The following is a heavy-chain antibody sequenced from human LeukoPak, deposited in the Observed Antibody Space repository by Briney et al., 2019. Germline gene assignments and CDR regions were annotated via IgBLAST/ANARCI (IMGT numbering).Heavy chain of an antibody. CDR3: ARPGGYSGSYGAGAFDI. CDR2: IYHSGST. Sequence: SETLSLTCTVSDYSISSSYYWGWIRQPPGKGLEWFGIIYHSGSTYYNPSLKSRITISVDTSKNQFSLKLSSVTAADTAVYYCARPGGYSGSYGAGAFDIWGQGTMVTVSS. D-gene: IGHD1-26*01. J-gene: IGHJ3*02. CDR1: DYSISSSYY. V-gene: IGHV4-38-2*02.